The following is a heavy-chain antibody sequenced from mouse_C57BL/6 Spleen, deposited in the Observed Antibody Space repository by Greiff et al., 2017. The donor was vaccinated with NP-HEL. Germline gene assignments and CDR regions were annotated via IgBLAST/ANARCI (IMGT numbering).Heavy chain of an antibody. CDR3: ARAWDGYYAMDY. CDR1: GYSITSGYD. CDR2: ISYSGST. J-gene: IGHJ4*01. Sequence: EVKLVESGPGMVKPSQSLSLTCTVTGYSITSGYDWHWIRHFPGNKLEWMGYISYSGSTNYNPSLKSRISITHDTSKNHFFLKLNSVTTEDTATYYCARAWDGYYAMDYWGQGTSVTVSS. D-gene: IGHD4-1*01. V-gene: IGHV3-1*01.